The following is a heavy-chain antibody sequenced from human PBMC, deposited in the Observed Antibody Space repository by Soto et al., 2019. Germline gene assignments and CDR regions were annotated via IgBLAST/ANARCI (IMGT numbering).Heavy chain of an antibody. CDR2: IFHNGGT. Sequence: SETLSLTCTVSGGSINNYYWSWIRQPPGRGLEWIAYIFHNGGTYYNPSLKSRVTIATDTSKNQVSLRLTSVTAADTAVYYCARNYSTWDYLDYWGQGTLVTVSS. V-gene: IGHV4-59*12. CDR3: ARNYSTWDYLDY. D-gene: IGHD4-4*01. CDR1: GGSINNYY. J-gene: IGHJ4*02.